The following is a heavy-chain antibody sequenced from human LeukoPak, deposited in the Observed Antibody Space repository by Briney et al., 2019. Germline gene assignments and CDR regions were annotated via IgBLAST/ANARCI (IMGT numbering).Heavy chain of an antibody. CDR2: ISAYNGNT. D-gene: IGHD6-6*01. Sequence: ASVKVSCKASGYTFTSYGISWVRQAPGQGLEWMGWISAYNGNTNYAQKLQGRVTMTTNTSTSTAYMELRSLRSDDTAVYYCARGYSSSSRVGWFDPWGQGTLVTVSS. V-gene: IGHV1-18*01. CDR1: GYTFTSYG. J-gene: IGHJ5*02. CDR3: ARGYSSSSRVGWFDP.